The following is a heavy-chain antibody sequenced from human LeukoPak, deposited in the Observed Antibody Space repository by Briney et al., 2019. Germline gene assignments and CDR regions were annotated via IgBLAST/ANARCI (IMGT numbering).Heavy chain of an antibody. D-gene: IGHD6-19*01. V-gene: IGHV3-7*01. CDR1: EFSFSTNW. J-gene: IGHJ4*02. CDR2: LNEDGSVK. CDR3: ARQGYSSGK. Sequence: GGSLRLSCAASEFSFSTNWMHWVRQTPGKGLEWVAELNEDGSVKCYVDSVKGRFTISRDNAKNSLYLQMNSLRAEDTAVYYCARQGYSSGKWGQGTLVTVSS.